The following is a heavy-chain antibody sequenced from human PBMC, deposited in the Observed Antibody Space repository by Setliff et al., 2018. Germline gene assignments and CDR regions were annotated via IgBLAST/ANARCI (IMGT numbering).Heavy chain of an antibody. V-gene: IGHV5-51*01. CDR1: GYTFTNYW. CDR3: ARLGYSDGFDI. Sequence: GESLKISCQGSGYTFTNYWIGWVRQMPGKGLEWMGILKPGDSGIRYSPSFQGQVTLSADTSIATAYLHWTSLKASDTAMYYCARLGYSDGFDIWGQGTMVTVSS. CDR2: LKPGDSGI. D-gene: IGHD5-18*01. J-gene: IGHJ3*02.